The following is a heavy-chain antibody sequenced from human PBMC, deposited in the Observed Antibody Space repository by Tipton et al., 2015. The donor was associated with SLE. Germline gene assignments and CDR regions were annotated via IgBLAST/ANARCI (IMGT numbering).Heavy chain of an antibody. CDR1: GFTFSDYY. D-gene: IGHD5-18*01. CDR3: ARDGYSYGYYYYYYMDV. V-gene: IGHV3-11*06. CDR2: ISSSSSYT. J-gene: IGHJ6*03. Sequence: GSLRLSCAASGFTFSDYYMSWIRQAPGKGLEWVSYISSSSSYTNYADSVKGRFTISRDNAKNSLYLQMNSLRAEDTAVYYCARDGYSYGYYYYYYMDVWGKGTTVTVSS.